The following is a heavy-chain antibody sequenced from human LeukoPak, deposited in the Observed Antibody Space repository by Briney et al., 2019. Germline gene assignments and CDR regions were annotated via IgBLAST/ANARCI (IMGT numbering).Heavy chain of an antibody. CDR3: AKVVGWRNVGMDV. V-gene: IGHV3-49*03. CDR1: GFTFGDFA. CDR2: ISGTVYGATT. J-gene: IGHJ6*02. D-gene: IGHD1-14*01. Sequence: GGSLRLSCTGSGFTFGDFAVSWFRQAPGKGLEWVGSISGTVYGATTEYAASVKGRFTISRDNAKNSLYLQMNSLRAEDTALYYCAKVVGWRNVGMDVWGQGTTVTVSS.